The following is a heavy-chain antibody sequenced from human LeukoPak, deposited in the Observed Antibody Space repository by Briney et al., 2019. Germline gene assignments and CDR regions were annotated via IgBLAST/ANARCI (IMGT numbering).Heavy chain of an antibody. V-gene: IGHV1-18*01. CDR3: VRVSSSRGKLDAFDI. CDR2: TNTYNGNT. CDR1: GYTFTSYG. J-gene: IGHJ3*02. Sequence: ASVRVSCTASGYTFTSYGISWVRQAPGQGLVCMGWTNTYNGNTNYAQNLQDRVTMTIDTSTSTAYMELRSLRFDDTAVYYCVRVSSSRGKLDAFDIWGQGTMVTVSS. D-gene: IGHD6-6*01.